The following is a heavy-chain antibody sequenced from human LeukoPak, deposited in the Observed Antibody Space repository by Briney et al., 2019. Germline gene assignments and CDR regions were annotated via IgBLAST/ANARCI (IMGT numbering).Heavy chain of an antibody. J-gene: IGHJ4*02. CDR3: ARGHQGGAAAGRGYYFDY. CDR1: GGSFSGYY. V-gene: IGHV4-34*01. Sequence: SETLSLTCAVYGGSFSGYYWSWIRQPPGKGLEWMGEINHSGSTNYNPSLKSRVTISVDTSKNQFSLKLSSVTASDTAVYYCARGHQGGAAAGRGYYFDYWGQGTLVTASS. CDR2: INHSGST. D-gene: IGHD6-13*01.